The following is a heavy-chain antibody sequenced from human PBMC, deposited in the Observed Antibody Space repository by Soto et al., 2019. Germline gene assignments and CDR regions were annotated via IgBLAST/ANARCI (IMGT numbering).Heavy chain of an antibody. Sequence: ASVKVSCKASGYTFTSSGISWVRQAPGQGLEWMGWISAYNGNTNYAQKLQGRVTMTTDTSTSTAYMELRSLRSDDTAVYYCARAVSCSSTSCDDPYYYYYGMDVWGQGTTVTVSS. J-gene: IGHJ6*02. D-gene: IGHD2-2*01. CDR2: ISAYNGNT. V-gene: IGHV1-18*01. CDR3: ARAVSCSSTSCDDPYYYYYGMDV. CDR1: GYTFTSSG.